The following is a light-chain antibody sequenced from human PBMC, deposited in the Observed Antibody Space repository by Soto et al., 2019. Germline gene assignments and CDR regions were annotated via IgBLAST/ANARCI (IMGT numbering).Light chain of an antibody. V-gene: IGLV2-8*01. CDR3: SSLKV. Sequence: QSALTQPPSASGSPGRSVTISCTGTSSDVGGDNYVSWYQQHPGKAPKLMIYEVTKRPSGVPDRFSGSKSGNTASLTVSGLQVEDEADYSCSSLKVFGGGTKLTVL. CDR2: EVT. CDR1: SSDVGGDNY. J-gene: IGLJ2*01.